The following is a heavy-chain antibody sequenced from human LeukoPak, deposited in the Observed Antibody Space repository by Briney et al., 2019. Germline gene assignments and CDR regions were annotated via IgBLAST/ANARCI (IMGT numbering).Heavy chain of an antibody. V-gene: IGHV3-21*01. J-gene: IGHJ4*02. D-gene: IGHD3-10*01. CDR3: ARGPYYGSGSYYPNDY. CDR1: GFTFSSYS. Sequence: GGSLRLSCAASGFTFSSYSMNWVRQAPGKGLEWVSSISSSSSYIYYADSVKGRFTISRGNAKNSLYLQMNSLRAEDTAVYYCARGPYYGSGSYYPNDYWGQGTLATVSS. CDR2: ISSSSSYI.